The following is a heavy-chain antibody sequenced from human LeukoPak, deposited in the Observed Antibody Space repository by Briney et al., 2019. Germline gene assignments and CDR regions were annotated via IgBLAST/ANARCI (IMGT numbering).Heavy chain of an antibody. CDR1: GGSNSSYY. CDR3: VRPGQSDWWVYFNY. D-gene: IGHD2-15*01. V-gene: IGHV4-4*09. J-gene: IGHJ4*02. Sequence: SETLSLTCSVSGGSNSSYYWTWLRQPPGKGLDWIGYIHTSWSTNYNPSLKSRRTTSVDASRNQYSLRLNSATAADTAVEYCVRPGQSDWWVYFNYWGQGTVVTVSS. CDR2: IHTSWST.